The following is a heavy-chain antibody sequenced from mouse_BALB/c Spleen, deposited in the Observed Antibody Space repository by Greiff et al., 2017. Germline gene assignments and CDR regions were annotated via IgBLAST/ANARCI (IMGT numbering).Heavy chain of an antibody. D-gene: IGHD2-1*01. Sequence: EVQVVESGGGLVQPGGSLKLSCAASGFTFSSYGMSWVRQTPDKRLELVATINSNGGSTYYPDSVKGRFTISRDNAKNTLYLQMSSLKSEDTAMYYCAREGYGNYGAMDYWGQGTSVTVSS. CDR2: INSNGGST. CDR3: AREGYGNYGAMDY. V-gene: IGHV5-6-3*01. J-gene: IGHJ4*01. CDR1: GFTFSSYG.